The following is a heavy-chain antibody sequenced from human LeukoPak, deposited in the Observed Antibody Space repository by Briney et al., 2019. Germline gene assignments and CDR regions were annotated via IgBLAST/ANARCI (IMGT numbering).Heavy chain of an antibody. Sequence: GESLKISCKGSGYTYTSYWIGWVRQMPGKGLEWMGIIYPGDSDTRYSPSFQGQVTISADKSISTAYLQWNSLKASDTAMYYCARLRPQDAFDIWGQGTMVSVSS. V-gene: IGHV5-51*01. CDR2: IYPGDSDT. CDR1: GYTYTSYW. CDR3: ARLRPQDAFDI. J-gene: IGHJ3*02.